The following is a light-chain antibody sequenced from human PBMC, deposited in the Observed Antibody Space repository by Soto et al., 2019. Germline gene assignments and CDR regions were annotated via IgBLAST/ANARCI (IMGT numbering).Light chain of an antibody. CDR2: EVS. CDR1: SSDVGGYEF. CDR3: SSYSISTAYL. V-gene: IGLV2-14*01. Sequence: QSALTQPASVSGSPGQSITISCTGTSSDVGGYEFVSWYQQHPGKAPKLMIYEVSNRPSGVSNRFSGSKSGNTASLTISGLQAEDEADYFCSSYSISTAYLFGTGTKLTVL. J-gene: IGLJ1*01.